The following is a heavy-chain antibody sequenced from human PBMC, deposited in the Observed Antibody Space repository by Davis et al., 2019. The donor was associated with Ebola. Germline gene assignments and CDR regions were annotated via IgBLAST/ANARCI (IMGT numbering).Heavy chain of an antibody. Sequence: MPSETLSLTCTVSGASISGYYWSWIRQPPGKGLEWIGSIYYSGSTYYNPSLKSRVTISVDTSKNQFSLKLSSVTAADTAVYYCARDRRTIFGAAYYFDYWGQGTLVTVSS. CDR2: IYYSGST. V-gene: IGHV4-59*12. D-gene: IGHD3-3*01. J-gene: IGHJ4*02. CDR3: ARDRRTIFGAAYYFDY. CDR1: GASISGYY.